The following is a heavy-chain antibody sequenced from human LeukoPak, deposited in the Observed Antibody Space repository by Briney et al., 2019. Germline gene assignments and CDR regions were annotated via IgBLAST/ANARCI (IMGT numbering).Heavy chain of an antibody. D-gene: IGHD3-3*01. Sequence: GASVKVSCKASGYTFTSYDINWVRQATGQGLEWMGWMNPNSGNTGYAQKFQGRVTMTRNTSISTAYMELSSLRSEDTAVYYCAREWGSSYYQDFDYWGQGTLVTVSS. J-gene: IGHJ4*02. CDR1: GYTFTSYD. CDR3: AREWGSSYYQDFDY. V-gene: IGHV1-8*01. CDR2: MNPNSGNT.